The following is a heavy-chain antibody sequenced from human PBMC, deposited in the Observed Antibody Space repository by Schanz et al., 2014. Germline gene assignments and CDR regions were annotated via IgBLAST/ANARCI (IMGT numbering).Heavy chain of an antibody. Sequence: QVQLVQSGDEVKKPGASVKVSCKTSGYTFSDYGITWVRQAPGQGLEWVGWISPYTGNTHYFDKMEGRVTMTTDTSTSTAYMELRNLRSEDTAVYYCARLGTGMAVAGSVIDSYYYYMDVWGEGTTVTDSS. CDR3: ARLGTGMAVAGSVIDSYYYYMDV. CDR1: GYTFSDYG. V-gene: IGHV1-18*01. J-gene: IGHJ6*03. CDR2: ISPYTGNT. D-gene: IGHD6-19*01.